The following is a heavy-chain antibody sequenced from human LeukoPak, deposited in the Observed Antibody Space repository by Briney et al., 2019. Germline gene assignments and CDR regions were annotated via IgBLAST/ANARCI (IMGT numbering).Heavy chain of an antibody. CDR3: ARRGYCSSTSCYNRIYYGMDV. V-gene: IGHV3-21*01. CDR2: IGSSSSYI. CDR1: GFTFSSYS. J-gene: IGHJ6*02. D-gene: IGHD2-2*01. Sequence: GGSLRLSCAASGFTFSSYSMNWVRQAPGKGLEWVSSIGSSSSYIYYADSVKSRFTISRDNAKNSQYLQMNSLRAEDTAVYYCARRGYCSSTSCYNRIYYGMDVWGQGTTVTVSS.